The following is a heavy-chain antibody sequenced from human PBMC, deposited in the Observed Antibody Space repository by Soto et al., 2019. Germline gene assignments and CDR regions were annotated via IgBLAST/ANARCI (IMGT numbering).Heavy chain of an antibody. CDR3: AAGSSFSACGWPPYYYGMDV. CDR1: GYTFTSYG. J-gene: IGHJ6*02. V-gene: IGHV1-18*01. CDR2: ISAYNGNT. Sequence: ASVKVSCKASGYTFTSYGISWVRQAPGQGLEWMGWISAYNGNTNYAQKFQERVTITRDMSTSTAYMELSSLRSEDTAVYYCAAGSSFSACGWPPYYYGMDVWGQGTTVTVSS. D-gene: IGHD2-15*01.